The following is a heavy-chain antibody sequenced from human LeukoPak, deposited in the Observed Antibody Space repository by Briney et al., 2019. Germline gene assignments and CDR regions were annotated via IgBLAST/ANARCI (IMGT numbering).Heavy chain of an antibody. CDR1: GFTFSSYS. D-gene: IGHD2-8*01. CDR2: ISSSSSYI. J-gene: IGHJ3*02. V-gene: IGHV3-21*01. CDR3: ARDLCSLPWCTPTYDAFDI. Sequence: PGGSLRLSCAASGFTFSSYSMNWVRQAPGKGLEWVSSISSSSSYIYYADSVKGRFTISRDNAKNSLYLQMNSLRAEDTAVYYCARDLCSLPWCTPTYDAFDIWGQGTMVTVSS.